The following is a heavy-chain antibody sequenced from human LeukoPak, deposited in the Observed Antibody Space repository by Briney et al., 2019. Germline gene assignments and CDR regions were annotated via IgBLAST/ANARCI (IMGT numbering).Heavy chain of an antibody. J-gene: IGHJ6*03. CDR1: GGSISSSSYY. D-gene: IGHD2-2*02. Sequence: SETLSLTCTVSGGSISSSSYYWGWIRQPPGKGLEWIGSIYYSGSTYYNPSLKSRVTISVDTSKNHFSLKLSSVTAADTAVYYCAGSYTYYYYYYMNVWGKGTTVTISS. CDR3: AGSYTYYYYYYMNV. V-gene: IGHV4-39*07. CDR2: IYYSGST.